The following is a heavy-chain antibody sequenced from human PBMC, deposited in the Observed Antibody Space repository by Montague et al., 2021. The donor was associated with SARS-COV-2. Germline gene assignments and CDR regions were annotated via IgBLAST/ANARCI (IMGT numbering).Heavy chain of an antibody. V-gene: IGHV3-30*18. J-gene: IGHJ4*02. CDR2: ISYDGSNK. CDR3: AKDVGLRNFFDY. Sequence: SLRLSCAASGLTFSSYDMHWVRQAPGKGLERVAVISYDGSNKYYADSVKGRFTISRDNSKHTLHLQMNSLGAEDTAVYYCAKDVGLRNFFDYWGQGTLVTVSS. D-gene: IGHD1-26*01. CDR1: GLTFSSYD.